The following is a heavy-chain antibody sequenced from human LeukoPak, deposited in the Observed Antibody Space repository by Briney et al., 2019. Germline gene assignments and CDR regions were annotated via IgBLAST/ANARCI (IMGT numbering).Heavy chain of an antibody. J-gene: IGHJ6*03. CDR3: ARSVEGSCSGGSCYSYYYYMDV. Sequence: PSETLSLTCTVSGGSISSYYWSWIRQPPGKGLEWIGCIYYSGSTNYNPSLKGRVTISVDTSKNQFSLKLSSVTAADTAVYYCARSVEGSCSGGSCYSYYYYMDVWGKGTTVTVSS. CDR2: IYYSGST. V-gene: IGHV4-59*01. CDR1: GGSISSYY. D-gene: IGHD2-15*01.